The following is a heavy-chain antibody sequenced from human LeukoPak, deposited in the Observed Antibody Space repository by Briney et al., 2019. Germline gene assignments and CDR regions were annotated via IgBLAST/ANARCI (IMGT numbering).Heavy chain of an antibody. D-gene: IGHD3-10*01. J-gene: IGHJ4*02. V-gene: IGHV3-23*01. CDR2: ISGSGGST. Sequence: GGSLRLSCAASGFTFSSYAMSWVRQAPGTGLEWVSAISGSGGSTYYADSVKGRFTISRDNSKNTLYLQMNSLRAEDTAVYYCATQRDYWFGELLNFDYWGQGTLVTVSS. CDR1: GFTFSSYA. CDR3: ATQRDYWFGELLNFDY.